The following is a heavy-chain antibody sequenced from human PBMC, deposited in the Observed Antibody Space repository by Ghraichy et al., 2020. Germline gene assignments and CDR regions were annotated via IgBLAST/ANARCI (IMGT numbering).Heavy chain of an antibody. Sequence: GGSLRLSCAASGFTFSSYAMHWVRQAPGKGLEWVAVISYDGSNKYYADSVKGRFTISRDNSKNTLYLQMNSLRAEDTAVYYCARSSGLTAFDYWGQGTLVTVSS. V-gene: IGHV3-30-3*01. CDR2: ISYDGSNK. D-gene: IGHD3-22*01. CDR3: ARSSGLTAFDY. CDR1: GFTFSSYA. J-gene: IGHJ4*02.